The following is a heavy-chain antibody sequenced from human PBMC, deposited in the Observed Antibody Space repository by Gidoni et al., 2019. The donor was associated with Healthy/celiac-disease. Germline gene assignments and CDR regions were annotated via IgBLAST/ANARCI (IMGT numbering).Heavy chain of an antibody. J-gene: IGHJ4*02. D-gene: IGHD2-2*03. CDR2: IIPILGIA. Sequence: QVQLVQSGAEVKKPGSSVKVSCKASGGTFSSYTISWVRQAPGQGLEWMGRIIPILGIANYAQKFQGRVTITADKSTSTAYMELSSLRSEDTAVYYCARDPVDIVVVPAAMQDYWGQGTLVTVSS. V-gene: IGHV1-69*08. CDR3: ARDPVDIVVVPAAMQDY. CDR1: GGTFSSYT.